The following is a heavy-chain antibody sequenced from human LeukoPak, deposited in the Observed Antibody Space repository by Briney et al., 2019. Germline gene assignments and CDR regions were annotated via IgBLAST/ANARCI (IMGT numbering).Heavy chain of an antibody. J-gene: IGHJ4*02. CDR2: ISSSGSTI. V-gene: IGHV3-48*03. CDR1: GFTFSSYE. CDR3: ARTMSGRYREKFDY. Sequence: GGSLRLSCAASGFTFSSYEMNWVRQAPGKGLEWVSYISSSGSTIYYADSVKGRFTISRDNAKNSLYLQMNSLRAEDTAVYYCARTMSGRYREKFDYWGQGTLVTDSS. D-gene: IGHD1-26*01.